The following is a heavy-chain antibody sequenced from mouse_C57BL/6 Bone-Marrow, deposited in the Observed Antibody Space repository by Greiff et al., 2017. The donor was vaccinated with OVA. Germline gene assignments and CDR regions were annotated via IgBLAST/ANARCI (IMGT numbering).Heavy chain of an antibody. Sequence: VQLQQSGTVLARPGASVKMSCKTSGYTFTSYWMHWVKQRPGQGLAWIGAIYPGNSDTSYNQKFKGKAKLTAVTSASTAYMELSSLTNEDSAVYYCTREGYYLYYYAMDYWGQGTSVTVSS. CDR1: GYTFTSYW. J-gene: IGHJ4*01. CDR3: TREGYYLYYYAMDY. D-gene: IGHD2-3*01. V-gene: IGHV1-5*01. CDR2: IYPGNSDT.